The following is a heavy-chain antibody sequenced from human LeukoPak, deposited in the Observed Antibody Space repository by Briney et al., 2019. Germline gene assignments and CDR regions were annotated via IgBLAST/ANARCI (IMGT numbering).Heavy chain of an antibody. CDR2: IRGSGET. CDR3: ARDRAATQDWVEFDP. D-gene: IGHD3/OR15-3a*01. Sequence: PGGSLRFSCAVSGFSVSYYYMNWLPQAQGKGLEWVSLIRGSGETFYADPLKGRFTISRDDSKNTVYLQMNSVSVEDTAEYFCARDRAATQDWVEFDPWGQGTLVTVSS. J-gene: IGHJ5*02. CDR1: GFSVSYYY. V-gene: IGHV3-66*03.